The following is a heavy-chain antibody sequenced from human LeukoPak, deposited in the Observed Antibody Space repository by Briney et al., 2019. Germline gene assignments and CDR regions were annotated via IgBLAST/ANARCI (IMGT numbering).Heavy chain of an antibody. CDR2: IKQDGSEK. D-gene: IGHD3-10*01. J-gene: IGHJ6*04. CDR3: ANHGSGPYYYYYGMDV. V-gene: IGHV3-7*03. Sequence: PGGSLRLSCAASGFTFSSYWMSWVRQAPGKGLEWVANIKQDGSEKYYVDSVKGRFTISRDNAKNSLYLQMNSLRAEDTAVYYCANHGSGPYYYYYGMDVWGKGTTVTVSS. CDR1: GFTFSSYW.